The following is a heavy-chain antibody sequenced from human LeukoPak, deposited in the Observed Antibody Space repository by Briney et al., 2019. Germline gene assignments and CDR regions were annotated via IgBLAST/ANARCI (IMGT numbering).Heavy chain of an antibody. CDR3: ARAPSEIGGYYPEYFRH. Sequence: GGSLRLSCAAAGFTFSNYWMHWVRQAPGQGLVWVSRIKSDGRTNYADSVKGRFTISRDNAKNTVSLQMNSLRAEDTGVYYCARAPSEIGGYYPEYFRHWGQGPLVTVSS. CDR2: IKSDGRT. CDR1: GFTFSNYW. D-gene: IGHD3-22*01. J-gene: IGHJ1*01. V-gene: IGHV3-74*01.